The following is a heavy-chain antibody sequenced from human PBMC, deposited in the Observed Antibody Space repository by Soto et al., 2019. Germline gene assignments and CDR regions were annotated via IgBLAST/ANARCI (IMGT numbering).Heavy chain of an antibody. D-gene: IGHD4-4*01. V-gene: IGHV3-72*01. CDR2: IRNKANRYTT. CDR1: GFTFSDDF. CDR3: ARGDSNYAFSFDY. J-gene: IGHJ4*02. Sequence: EVQLVESGGGLVQPGGSLRLSCAASGFTFSDDFMDWVRQAPGKGLEWVGRIRNKANRYTTEYAASVKGRFTISRDDSKNSLYLQMNSLKTEDTAMYYCARGDSNYAFSFDYWGQGTLVTVSS.